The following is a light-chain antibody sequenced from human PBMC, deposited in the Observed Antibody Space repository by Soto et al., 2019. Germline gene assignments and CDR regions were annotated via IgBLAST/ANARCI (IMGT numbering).Light chain of an antibody. CDR1: QSVSSY. CDR3: QQRSNWPPLT. CDR2: DAS. J-gene: IGKJ4*01. Sequence: EIGLTQSPATLSLSPGARATLSCRASQSVSSYLAWYQQKPGQAPRLLIYDASNRATGIPARSSGSGSGTDFTLPISSLEPEDFAVYYCQQRSNWPPLTFGGGTKVEIK. V-gene: IGKV3-11*01.